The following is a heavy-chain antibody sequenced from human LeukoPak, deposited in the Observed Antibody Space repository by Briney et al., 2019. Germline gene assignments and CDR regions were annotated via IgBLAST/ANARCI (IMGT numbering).Heavy chain of an antibody. V-gene: IGHV1-69*04. Sequence: GTSVKVSCKASGGSFSNYAINWVRQAPGQGLEWMGRITPILGLVNYAQKFQGRVTITADKSTSTGYMDVAGHRNDDTAVYYCARGRGSRTGYNGDYLDYWGQGTLVTVSS. D-gene: IGHD5-18*01. CDR3: ARGRGSRTGYNGDYLDY. CDR1: GGSFSNYA. CDR2: ITPILGLV. J-gene: IGHJ4*02.